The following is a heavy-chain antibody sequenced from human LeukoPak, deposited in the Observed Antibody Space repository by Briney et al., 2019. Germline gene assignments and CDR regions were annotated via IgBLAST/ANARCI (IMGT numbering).Heavy chain of an antibody. CDR3: ARVNIVVVTAAHFDY. D-gene: IGHD2-21*02. J-gene: IGHJ4*02. V-gene: IGHV3-23*01. CDR1: GFTFSSYA. CDR2: LSGSGGST. Sequence: PGGSLRLSCAASGFTFSSYAMTWVRQAPGKGLEWVSALSGSGGSTYYADSVKGRFTISRDNSKNTLYLQMNSLRAEDTAVYYCARVNIVVVTAAHFDYWGQGTLVTVSS.